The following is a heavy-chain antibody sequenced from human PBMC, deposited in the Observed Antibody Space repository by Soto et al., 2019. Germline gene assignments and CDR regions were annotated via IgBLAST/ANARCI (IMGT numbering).Heavy chain of an antibody. CDR2: ISGSDDST. Sequence: EVQLLESGGGLVQPGASLRLSCAASGFTFSSYAMSWVRQAPGKGLEWVSVISGSDDSTYYADSVKGRFTISRDNSKNTRYLQMNSLRAEDTAVYYCANRSSSSTFDYWGQGTLVTVSS. CDR3: ANRSSSSTFDY. V-gene: IGHV3-23*01. J-gene: IGHJ4*02. D-gene: IGHD6-6*01. CDR1: GFTFSSYA.